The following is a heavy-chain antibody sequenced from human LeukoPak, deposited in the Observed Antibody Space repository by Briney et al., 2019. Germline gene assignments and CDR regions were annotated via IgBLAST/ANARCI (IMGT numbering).Heavy chain of an antibody. CDR3: ARGMSSGTYYGAFDI. D-gene: IGHD1-26*01. V-gene: IGHV3-11*06. CDR2: IGRRGST. Sequence: PGGSLRLSCAASGFTFSDSYMNWIRQAPGKGLEWVSYIGRRGSTNYADSVKGRVTISTDNAKNSLYLQMNSLRAEDTAVYYCARGMSSGTYYGAFDIWGQGTMVTVSS. CDR1: GFTFSDSY. J-gene: IGHJ3*02.